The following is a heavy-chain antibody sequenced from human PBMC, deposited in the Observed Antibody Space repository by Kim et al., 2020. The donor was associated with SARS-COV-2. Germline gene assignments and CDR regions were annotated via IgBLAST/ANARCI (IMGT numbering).Heavy chain of an antibody. J-gene: IGHJ4*02. CDR1: GYTFTSYG. CDR3: ARSYYDFWSGYFEAIDY. D-gene: IGHD3-3*01. CDR2: ISAYNGNT. V-gene: IGHV1-18*01. Sequence: ASVKVSCKASGYTFTSYGISWVRQAPGQGLEWMGWISAYNGNTNYAQKLQGRVTMTTDTSTSTAYMELRSLRSDDTAVYYCARSYYDFWSGYFEAIDYWGQGTLVTVSS.